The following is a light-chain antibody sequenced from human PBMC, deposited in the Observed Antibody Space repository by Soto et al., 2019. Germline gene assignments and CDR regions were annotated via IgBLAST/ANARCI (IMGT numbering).Light chain of an antibody. Sequence: EIVLTQSPATLSLSPGERATLSCRASQSVSSYLAWYQQKPGQAPRLLIYDASNRATGIPARFSGSGSWTDFTLTISSLEPEDFAVYYCQQRSNWPLTFGGGTQVEIK. CDR1: QSVSSY. CDR3: QQRSNWPLT. J-gene: IGKJ4*01. CDR2: DAS. V-gene: IGKV3-11*01.